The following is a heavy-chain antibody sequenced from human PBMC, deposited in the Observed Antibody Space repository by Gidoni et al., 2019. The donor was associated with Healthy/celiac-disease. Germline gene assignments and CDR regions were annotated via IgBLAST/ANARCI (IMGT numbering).Heavy chain of an antibody. Sequence: LQLQESGPGLVKPSDTLSLTCPVSGGSISSSSYYWGWIRQPPGKGMEWIGSIYYSGSTYYNPSLKSRVTISVDTSKNQFSLKLSSVTAADTAVYYCAEGEGYYDYWGQGTLVTVSS. V-gene: IGHV4-39*01. CDR3: AEGEGYYDY. CDR2: IYYSGST. D-gene: IGHD1-26*01. CDR1: GGSISSSSYY. J-gene: IGHJ4*02.